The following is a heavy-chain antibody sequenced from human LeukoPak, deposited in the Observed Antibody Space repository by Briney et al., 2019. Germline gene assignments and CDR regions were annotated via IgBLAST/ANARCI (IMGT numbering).Heavy chain of an antibody. CDR3: AREKDSSGYYNWFDP. CDR2: SYHSGST. V-gene: IGHV4-4*02. CDR1: GGSISSSNW. Sequence: PSETLSLTCAVSGGSISSSNWWSWVRQPLGKGLEWIGESYHSGSTNYNPSLKSRVTISVDKSKNQFSLKLSSVTAADTAVYYCAREKDSSGYYNWFDPWGQGTLVTVSS. J-gene: IGHJ5*02. D-gene: IGHD6-19*01.